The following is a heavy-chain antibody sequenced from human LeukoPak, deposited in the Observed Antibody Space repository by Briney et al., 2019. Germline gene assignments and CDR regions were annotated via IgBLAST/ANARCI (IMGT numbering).Heavy chain of an antibody. V-gene: IGHV4-61*02. D-gene: IGHD3-16*01. CDR2: IYTSGST. CDR3: ARVPFGGFLLSYYMDV. CDR1: GGSISSGSYY. Sequence: ESSETLSLTCTVSGGSISSGSYYWSWIRQPAGKGLEWIGRIYTSGSTNYNPSLKSRVTISVDTSKNQFSLKLSSVTAADTAVYYCARVPFGGFLLSYYMDVWGKGTTVTVSS. J-gene: IGHJ6*03.